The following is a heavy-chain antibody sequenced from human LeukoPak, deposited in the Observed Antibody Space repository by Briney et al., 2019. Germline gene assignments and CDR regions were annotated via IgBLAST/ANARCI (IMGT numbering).Heavy chain of an antibody. CDR2: ISWNGVST. D-gene: IGHD6-13*01. Sequence: PGGSLRLSCAASGFSFRGYTMHWVRQVPGKSLEWVSLISWNGVSTYYGDSVKGRFTISRDDSKNSLLLQMNSLRSEDSALYYCAASDGGQQLALWGQGTLVTVSS. J-gene: IGHJ4*02. CDR3: AASDGGQQLAL. CDR1: GFSFRGYT. V-gene: IGHV3-43*01.